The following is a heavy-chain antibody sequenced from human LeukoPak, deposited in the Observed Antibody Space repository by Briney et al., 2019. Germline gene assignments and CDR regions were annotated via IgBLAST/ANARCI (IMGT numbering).Heavy chain of an antibody. Sequence: GRSLRLSCAASGFTFSSYGMHWVRQAPGKGLEWVAVISYDGSNKYYADSVKGRFTISRDNSKNTLYLQMNSLRAEDTAVYYCARDRFNGMDVWGQGTTVTVSS. CDR1: GFTFSSYG. CDR3: ARDRFNGMDV. V-gene: IGHV3-30*03. J-gene: IGHJ6*02. D-gene: IGHD3-3*01. CDR2: ISYDGSNK.